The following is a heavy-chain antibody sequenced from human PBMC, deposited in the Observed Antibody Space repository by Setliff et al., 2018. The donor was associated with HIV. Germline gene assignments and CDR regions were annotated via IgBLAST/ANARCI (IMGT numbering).Heavy chain of an antibody. D-gene: IGHD3-10*01. CDR2: ISIGSGAAI. CDR1: GFTFRNYN. Sequence: GGSLRLSCAASGFTFRNYNFNWVRQAPGRGLEWVSSISIGSGAAIYYAESVQGRFTVSRDSSKNSLYLQMNSLRVEDTAVYYRARDYLYYNMYNGSPVYGMDVWGQGTTVTVSS. V-gene: IGHV3-21*01. CDR3: ARDYLYYNMYNGSPVYGMDV. J-gene: IGHJ6*02.